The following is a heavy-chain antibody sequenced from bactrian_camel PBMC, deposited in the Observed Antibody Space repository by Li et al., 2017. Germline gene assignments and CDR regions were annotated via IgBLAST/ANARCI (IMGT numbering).Heavy chain of an antibody. CDR2: IYTGGGKT. CDR3: AARRRLDGSWTI. Sequence: DVQLVESGGGSVQIGESLRLSCAGSADTYSNYCMAWFRQAPGQEREWVASIYTGGGKTVYSDSVKGRFTISQDSAKNTVYLQMISLKPEDTGEYYCAARRRLDGSWTIWGQGTQVTVS. D-gene: IGHD6*01. J-gene: IGHJ4*01. CDR1: ADTYSNYC. V-gene: IGHV3S31*01.